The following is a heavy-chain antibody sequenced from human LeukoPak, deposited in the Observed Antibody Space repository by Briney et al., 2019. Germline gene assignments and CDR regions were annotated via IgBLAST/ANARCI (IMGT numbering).Heavy chain of an antibody. V-gene: IGHV3-15*01. Sequence: PGGSLRLSCTASGFTFSNAWMSWVRQAPGKGLEWVGRIKSKTDGGTTDYAAHVKGRFTISRDDSKNTLFLLMNSLKTEDTAVYYCTTVFYFYDSESYGMDVWGQGTTVTVSS. D-gene: IGHD3-22*01. CDR3: TTVFYFYDSESYGMDV. CDR1: GFTFSNAW. J-gene: IGHJ6*02. CDR2: IKSKTDGGTT.